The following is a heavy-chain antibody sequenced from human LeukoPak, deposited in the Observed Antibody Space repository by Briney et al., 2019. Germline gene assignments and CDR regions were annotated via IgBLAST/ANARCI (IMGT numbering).Heavy chain of an antibody. Sequence: SETLSLTCTVSGGSISSSSYYWGWIRQPPGKGLEWIGYFFYSGSTYYNPSLRSPVTISVDTSKNQFSLKLSSVTAADTAVYYCAREGKQPYYYYYMDVWGKGTTVTVSS. D-gene: IGHD6-13*01. J-gene: IGHJ6*03. CDR2: FFYSGST. CDR3: AREGKQPYYYYYMDV. V-gene: IGHV4-39*07. CDR1: GGSISSSSYY.